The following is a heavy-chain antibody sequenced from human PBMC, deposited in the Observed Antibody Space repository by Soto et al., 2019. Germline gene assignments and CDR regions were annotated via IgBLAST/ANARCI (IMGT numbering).Heavy chain of an antibody. Sequence: ASVKVSCKASGYTFTSYDINWVRQATGQGLEWMGWMNPNSGNTGYAQKFQGRVTMTRNTSISTAYMELSTLRSEDTAVYYCAGGWGGELLRFYYYYGMDVWGQGTTVTVSS. CDR1: GYTFTSYD. D-gene: IGHD1-26*01. CDR2: MNPNSGNT. J-gene: IGHJ6*02. CDR3: AGGWGGELLRFYYYYGMDV. V-gene: IGHV1-8*01.